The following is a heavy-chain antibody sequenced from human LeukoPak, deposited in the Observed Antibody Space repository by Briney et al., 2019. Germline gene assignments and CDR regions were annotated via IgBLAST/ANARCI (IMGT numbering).Heavy chain of an antibody. J-gene: IGHJ4*02. CDR2: MNPNSGNT. CDR3: ATSEAAAGTDFDY. Sequence: ASVKVSCRASGYTFTSYDINWVRQATGQGLEWMGWMNPNSGNTGYAQKFQGRVTMTRNTSISTAYMELSSLRSEDTAVYYCATSEAAAGTDFDYWGQGTLVTVSS. D-gene: IGHD6-13*01. CDR1: GYTFTSYD. V-gene: IGHV1-8*01.